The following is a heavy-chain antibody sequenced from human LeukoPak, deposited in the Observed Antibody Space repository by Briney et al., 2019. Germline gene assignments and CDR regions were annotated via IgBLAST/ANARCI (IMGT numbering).Heavy chain of an antibody. CDR3: ARLCGGDCIDAFDI. J-gene: IGHJ3*02. CDR1: GFTFSSYS. Sequence: GGSLRLSCAASGFTFSSYSMNWVRQAPGKGLEWVSYISSSSSTIYYADSVKGRFTISRDDAKNSLYLQMNSLRAEDTAVYYCARLCGGDCIDAFDIWGQGTMVTVSS. CDR2: ISSSSSTI. D-gene: IGHD2-21*02. V-gene: IGHV3-48*04.